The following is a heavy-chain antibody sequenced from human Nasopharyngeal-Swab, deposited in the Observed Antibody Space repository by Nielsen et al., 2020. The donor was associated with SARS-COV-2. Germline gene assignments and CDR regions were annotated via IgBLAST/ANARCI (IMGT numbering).Heavy chain of an antibody. J-gene: IGHJ4*02. CDR2: ISYDGSNK. Sequence: GESLKLSCASSGFTFRSYAMHWVLHAPGKGLECVAVISYDGSNKYYADSVKGRFTISRDNSKNTLYLQMNSLRAEDTAVYYCARDKGGYRYFDYWGQGTLVTVSS. V-gene: IGHV3-30*04. D-gene: IGHD5-18*01. CDR3: ARDKGGYRYFDY. CDR1: GFTFRSYA.